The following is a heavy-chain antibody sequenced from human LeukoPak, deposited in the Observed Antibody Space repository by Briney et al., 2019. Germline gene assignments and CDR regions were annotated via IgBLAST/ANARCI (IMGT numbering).Heavy chain of an antibody. CDR1: GGSISSYY. CDR2: IYYSGST. D-gene: IGHD2-2*01. J-gene: IGHJ3*02. Sequence: PSETLSLTCTVSGGSISSYYWSWIRQPPGKGLEWIGYIYYSGSTHYNPSLKSRVTISVDTSKIQFSLELSSVTAADTAVYYCARDGRIRGYCSSSCHSVDAFDIWGQGTMVTVSS. V-gene: IGHV4-59*01. CDR3: ARDGRIRGYCSSSCHSVDAFDI.